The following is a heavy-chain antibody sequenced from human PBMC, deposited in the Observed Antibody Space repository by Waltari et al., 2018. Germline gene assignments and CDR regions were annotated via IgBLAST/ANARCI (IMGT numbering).Heavy chain of an antibody. D-gene: IGHD6-13*01. CDR2: INHSGST. Sequence: QVQLQQWGAGLLKPSETLSLTCAVYGGSFSGYYWSWIRQPPGKGLEWIGEINHSGSTNYNPSLKSRVTISVDTSKNQFSLKLSSVTAADTAVYYCARDWGYSTLLNWFDPWGQGTLVTVSS. CDR3: ARDWGYSTLLNWFDP. CDR1: GGSFSGYY. J-gene: IGHJ5*02. V-gene: IGHV4-34*01.